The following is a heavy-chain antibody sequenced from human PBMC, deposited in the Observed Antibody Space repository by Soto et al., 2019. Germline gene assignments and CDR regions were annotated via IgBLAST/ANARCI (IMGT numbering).Heavy chain of an antibody. V-gene: IGHV5-10-1*01. CDR3: ARHPAAGYYYYCGMDV. J-gene: IGHJ6*02. CDR1: GYSFTSYW. D-gene: IGHD6-13*01. Sequence: PGESLKISCKGSGYSFTSYWISWVRQMPGKGLEWMGRIDPSDSYTNYSPSFQGHVTISADKSISTAYLQWSSLKASDTAMYYCARHPAAGYYYYCGMDVWGQGTTVTVSS. CDR2: IDPSDSYT.